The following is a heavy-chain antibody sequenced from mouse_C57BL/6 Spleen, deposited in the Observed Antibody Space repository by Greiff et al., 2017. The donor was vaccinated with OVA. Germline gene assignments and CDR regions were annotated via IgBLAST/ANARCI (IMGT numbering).Heavy chain of an antibody. CDR2: IDPNSGGT. V-gene: IGHV1-72*01. Sequence: QVQLQQPGAELVKPGASVKLSCKASVYTFTSYWMHWVKQRPGRGLEWIGRIDPNSGGTKYNEKFKSKATLTVDKPSSTAYMQLSSLTSEDSAVYYCARRGDGNYRYFDVWGTGTTVTVSS. CDR3: ARRGDGNYRYFDV. CDR1: VYTFTSYW. J-gene: IGHJ1*03. D-gene: IGHD2-1*01.